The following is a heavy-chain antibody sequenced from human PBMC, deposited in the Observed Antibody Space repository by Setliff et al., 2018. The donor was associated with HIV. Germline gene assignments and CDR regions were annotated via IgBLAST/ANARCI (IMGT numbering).Heavy chain of an antibody. CDR2: ISPYSGKK. J-gene: IGHJ6*03. Sequence: ASVKVSCKASGCTFTNYGISWVRQAPGEGLEWMGWISPYSGKKKYAQNVEDRVTMTTDASTSTAYMDVRSLKSNDTAVYYCGRGRGSEGYYYMDVWGKGTTVTVSS. D-gene: IGHD3-10*01. CDR1: GCTFTNYG. CDR3: GRGRGSEGYYYMDV. V-gene: IGHV1-18*01.